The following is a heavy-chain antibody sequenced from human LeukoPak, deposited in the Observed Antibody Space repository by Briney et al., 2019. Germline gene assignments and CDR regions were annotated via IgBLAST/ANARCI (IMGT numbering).Heavy chain of an antibody. CDR1: GFTVSSNY. CDR3: AKGFSLDY. J-gene: IGHJ4*02. V-gene: IGHV3-53*01. Sequence: GGSLRLSCAASGFTVSSNYMSWVRQPPGKGLEWVSSIFPSGGEIHYADSVRGRFTISRDNSKSTLSLQMNSLRVEDTAIYYCAKGFSLDYWGQGTLVTVSS. CDR2: IFPSGGEI.